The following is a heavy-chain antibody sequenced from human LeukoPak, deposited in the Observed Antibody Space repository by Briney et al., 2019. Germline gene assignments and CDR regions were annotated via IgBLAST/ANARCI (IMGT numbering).Heavy chain of an antibody. CDR1: GGSFSGYY. CDR2: INHSGST. J-gene: IGHJ4*02. D-gene: IGHD6-19*01. Sequence: SETLSLTCAVYGGSFSGYYWSWIRQPPGKGLEWIGEINHSGSTNYNPSLKSRVTISVDTSKNQFSLKLSSVTAADTAVYYCARAQWLNPSDYWGQGTLVTVSS. CDR3: ARAQWLNPSDY. V-gene: IGHV4-34*01.